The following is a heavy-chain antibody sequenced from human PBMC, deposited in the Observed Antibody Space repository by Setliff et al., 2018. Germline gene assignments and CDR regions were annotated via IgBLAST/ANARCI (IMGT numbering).Heavy chain of an antibody. Sequence: ASVKVSCKASGYTFTSYYMYWLRQAPGQGPEWLGITNIGGGSASYAQKFQERVTMTRDTSTSTVYLEVTSLTSEDTAVYYCARAGVAAADRKGLLDYWGQGTLVTVSS. D-gene: IGHD6-13*01. CDR1: GYTFTSYY. CDR3: ARAGVAAADRKGLLDY. V-gene: IGHV1-46*01. CDR2: TNIGGGSA. J-gene: IGHJ4*02.